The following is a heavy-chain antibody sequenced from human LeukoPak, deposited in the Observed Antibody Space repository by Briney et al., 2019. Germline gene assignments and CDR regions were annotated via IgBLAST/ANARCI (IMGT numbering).Heavy chain of an antibody. CDR3: ARGGHFTDSGGYYHDAFDI. V-gene: IGHV3-48*02. J-gene: IGHJ3*02. CDR2: ISSSSSTI. CDR1: GFTFSTYN. D-gene: IGHD3-22*01. Sequence: GGSLRLSCAASGFTFSTYNMNWVRQAPGKGLEWVSYISSSSSTIYYADSVKGRFTISRDNAKNSLYLQMNSLRDEDTAVYYCARGGHFTDSGGYYHDAFDIWGRGTVVTVSS.